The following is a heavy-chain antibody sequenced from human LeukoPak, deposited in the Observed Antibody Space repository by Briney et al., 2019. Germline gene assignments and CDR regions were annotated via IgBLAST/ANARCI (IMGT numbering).Heavy chain of an antibody. J-gene: IGHJ6*03. V-gene: IGHV3-23*01. D-gene: IGHD5-12*01. CDR3: AKDSGYDSSYYYYMDV. Sequence: GGYLSLSCAASVFIFSSYAMSWVRQAPGKGLEWVSAISGSGGSTYYADSVKGRFTISRDNFKNTLYLQMNSLRTEETAVYYCAKDSGYDSSYYYYMDVGGKGTTVTVSS. CDR1: VFIFSSYA. CDR2: ISGSGGST.